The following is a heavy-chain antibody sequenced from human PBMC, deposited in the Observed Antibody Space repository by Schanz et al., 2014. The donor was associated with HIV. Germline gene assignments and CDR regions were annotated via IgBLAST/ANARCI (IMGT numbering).Heavy chain of an antibody. Sequence: VQLLESGGGVVQPGRSLRLSCAASGFTFSTYGMHWVRQGPGKGLEWVAFISYDGSNKYYADSVKGRFTISRDNSKNTLFLQMNSLRGEDTALYYCAKDNGWPLASYYGMDVWGQGTTVTVSS. CDR1: GFTFSTYG. J-gene: IGHJ6*02. CDR3: AKDNGWPLASYYGMDV. V-gene: IGHV3-30*18. D-gene: IGHD6-19*01. CDR2: ISYDGSNK.